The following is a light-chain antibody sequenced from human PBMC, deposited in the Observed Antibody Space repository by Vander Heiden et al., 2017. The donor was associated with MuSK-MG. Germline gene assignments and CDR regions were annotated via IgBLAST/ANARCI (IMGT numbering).Light chain of an antibody. V-gene: IGKV1-9*01. CDR2: SAS. Sequence: DIQLTQSPSFLSASVGDRVTITCRASQDISSSLAWYQQKPGKAPELLIYSASTLQSGVPSRFSGSGTGTEFTLTISSLQPEDFATYYCHHLNSPPSIFGHGTKVDV. J-gene: IGKJ3*01. CDR3: HHLNSPPSI. CDR1: QDISSS.